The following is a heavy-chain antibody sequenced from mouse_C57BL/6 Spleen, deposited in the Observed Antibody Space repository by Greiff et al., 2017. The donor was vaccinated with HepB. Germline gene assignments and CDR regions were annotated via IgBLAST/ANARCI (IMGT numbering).Heavy chain of an antibody. CDR2: ISSGSSTI. D-gene: IGHD1-1*01. Sequence: DVKLVESGGGLVKPGGSLKLSCAASGFTFSDYGMHWVRQAPEKGLEWVAYISSGSSTIYYADTVKGRFTISRDNAKNTLFLQMTSLRSEDTAMYYCARRLITTGGYFDVWGTGTTVTVSS. J-gene: IGHJ1*03. V-gene: IGHV5-17*01. CDR1: GFTFSDYG. CDR3: ARRLITTGGYFDV.